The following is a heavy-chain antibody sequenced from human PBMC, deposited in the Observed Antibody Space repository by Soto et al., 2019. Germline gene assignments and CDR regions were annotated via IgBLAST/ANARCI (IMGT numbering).Heavy chain of an antibody. Sequence: GASVKVSCKASGGTFSSYAITWVRQAPGQGLEWMGGIIPIFGTADYAQKFQGRVTITADESTSTAYMELSSLRSEDTAVYYCGRDRGPSSGYYPYWFDPWGQGTLVTVSS. J-gene: IGHJ5*02. V-gene: IGHV1-69*13. CDR1: GGTFSSYA. CDR2: IIPIFGTA. D-gene: IGHD3-22*01. CDR3: GRDRGPSSGYYPYWFDP.